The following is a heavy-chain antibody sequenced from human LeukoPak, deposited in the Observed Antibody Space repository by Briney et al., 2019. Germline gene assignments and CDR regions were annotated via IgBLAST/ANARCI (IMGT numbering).Heavy chain of an antibody. CDR1: GGSISRYY. J-gene: IGHJ4*02. Sequence: KTSETLSLTCTVSGGSISRYYWSWIRQPPGKGLEWIGYIYYSGSTNYNPSLKSRVTISVDTSKNQFSLKLSSVTAADTAVYYCASGNGYSSSWYYFDYWGQGTLVTVSS. D-gene: IGHD6-13*01. CDR3: ASGNGYSSSWYYFDY. CDR2: IYYSGST. V-gene: IGHV4-59*01.